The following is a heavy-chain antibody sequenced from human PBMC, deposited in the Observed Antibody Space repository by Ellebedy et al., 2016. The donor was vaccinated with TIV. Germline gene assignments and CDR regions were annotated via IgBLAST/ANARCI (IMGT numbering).Heavy chain of an antibody. CDR3: ASEGPSSGWYDAFDI. CDR2: TRNKANSYTT. V-gene: IGHV3-72*01. J-gene: IGHJ3*02. CDR1: GFTFSDHY. Sequence: GGSLRLXXAASGFTFSDHYMDWVRQAPGKGLEWVGRTRNKANSYTTEYAASVKGRFTISGDDSKNSLYLQMNSLKTEDTAVYYCASEGPSSGWYDAFDIWGQGTMVTVSS. D-gene: IGHD6-19*01.